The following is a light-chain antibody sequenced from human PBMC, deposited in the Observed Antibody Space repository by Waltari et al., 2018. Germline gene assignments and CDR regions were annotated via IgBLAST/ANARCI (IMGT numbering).Light chain of an antibody. J-gene: IGLJ1*01. Sequence: QSALTQPASVSGSPGQSITISCTGTRRDIASYNLVSWYPQHPGKAPKLIIYEANKRPSGVSSRFSGSKSGNTASLTISGPQAEDEANYYCYAYAGTRGVFGTGTKVTVL. CDR1: RRDIASYNL. CDR2: EAN. CDR3: YAYAGTRGV. V-gene: IGLV2-23*01.